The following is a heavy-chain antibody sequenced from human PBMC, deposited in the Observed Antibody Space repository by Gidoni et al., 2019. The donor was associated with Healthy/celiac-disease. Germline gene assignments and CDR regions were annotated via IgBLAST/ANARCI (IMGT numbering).Heavy chain of an antibody. CDR3: ARIVFEYDYVWGSYRFNWFDP. V-gene: IGHV2-26*01. J-gene: IGHJ5*02. D-gene: IGHD3-16*02. Sequence: QVTLKESGPVLVKPTETLTLTCTVSGFSLSNARMGVSWIRQPPGKALEWLAHIFSNDEKSYSTSLKSRLTISKDTSKSQVVLTMTNMDPVDTATYYCARIVFEYDYVWGSYRFNWFDPWGQGTLVTVSS. CDR2: IFSNDEK. CDR1: GFSLSNARMG.